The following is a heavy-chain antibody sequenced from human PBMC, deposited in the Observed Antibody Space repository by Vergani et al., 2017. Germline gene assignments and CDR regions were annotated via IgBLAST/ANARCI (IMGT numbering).Heavy chain of an antibody. V-gene: IGHV3-15*01. CDR3: TTEEMSSSWTPLGNY. CDR2: IKSKTDGGTT. CDR1: GFTFSNAW. Sequence: EVQLVESGGGLVKPGGSLRLSCAASGFTFSNAWMSWVRQAPGKGLEWVGRIKSKTDGGTTDYAAPVKGRITISRDDSKNTLYLQMNSLKTEDAAVYYCTTEEMSSSWTPLGNYWGQGTLVTVSS. J-gene: IGHJ4*02. D-gene: IGHD6-13*01.